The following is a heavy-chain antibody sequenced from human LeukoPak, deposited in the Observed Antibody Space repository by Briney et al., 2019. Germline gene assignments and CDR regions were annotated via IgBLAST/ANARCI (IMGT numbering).Heavy chain of an antibody. CDR1: GVTFSAYG. CDR2: IDSSGSTI. D-gene: IGHD2-15*01. J-gene: IGHJ4*02. Sequence: QPGGALRLSCAVSGVTFSAYGMNWVRQAPGKGLEWISYIDSSGSTIYYADSVKGRFTIYRDNAKNSLYLQMNSLRAEDTAVYYCATTSQIYGGTATCFGGFFDYWGRGTLVTVSS. CDR3: ATTSQIYGGTATCFGGFFDY. V-gene: IGHV3-48*03.